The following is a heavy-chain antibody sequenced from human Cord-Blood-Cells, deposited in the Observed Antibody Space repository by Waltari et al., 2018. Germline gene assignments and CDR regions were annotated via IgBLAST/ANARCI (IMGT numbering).Heavy chain of an antibody. V-gene: IGHV3-53*02. CDR1: GLIVRSNY. J-gene: IGHJ3*02. CDR2: IYSGGST. D-gene: IGHD2-2*01. Sequence: EVQLVETGGGLIQPGGSLRLSCAASGLIVRSNYMSWVRRASGKGLEWVSVIYSGGSTYYADSVKGRFTISRDNSKNTLYLQMNSLRAEDTAVYYCARVSQYCSSTSCPHGAFDIWGQGTMVTVSS. CDR3: ARVSQYCSSTSCPHGAFDI.